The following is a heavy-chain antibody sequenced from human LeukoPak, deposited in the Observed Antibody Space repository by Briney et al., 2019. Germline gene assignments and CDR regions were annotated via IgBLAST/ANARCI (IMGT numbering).Heavy chain of an antibody. Sequence: GGSLRLSCAASGFTFSNAWMSWVRQAPGKGLEWVGRIKSKTDGGTTDYAAPVKGRFTISRDDSKNTLYLQMYSLKTEDTAVYYCTTRPDDYPWWDWGQGTLVTVSS. CDR3: TTRPDDYPWWD. V-gene: IGHV3-15*01. CDR1: GFTFSNAW. D-gene: IGHD2-15*01. J-gene: IGHJ4*02. CDR2: IKSKTDGGTT.